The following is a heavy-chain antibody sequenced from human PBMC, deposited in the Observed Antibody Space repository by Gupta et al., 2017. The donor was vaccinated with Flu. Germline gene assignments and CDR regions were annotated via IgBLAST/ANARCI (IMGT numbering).Heavy chain of an antibody. V-gene: IGHV4-39*01. D-gene: IGHD6-13*01. CDR3: ARLGDTSSGEPHQFDY. Sequence: QPPGKRLEWIGTIYYTGDTYYNPSLKSRVTMSVDTSKNQFSLRLSSVTAPDTAVYFCARLGDTSSGEPHQFDYWGQGTLVTVSS. CDR2: IYYTGDT. J-gene: IGHJ4*02.